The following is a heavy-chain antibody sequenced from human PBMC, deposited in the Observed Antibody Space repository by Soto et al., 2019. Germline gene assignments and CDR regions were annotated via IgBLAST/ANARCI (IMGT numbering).Heavy chain of an antibody. Sequence: QVQLVQSGAEVKKPGSSVRVSCKISGRTFSSYFISWVRQAPGQGLEWMGGIIPTFGTPNYAQKFQGRLTITADESTTTAYMELRSLRSEDTALYYCSRAPRFYYYGMDVWGQGTTVTVSS. CDR1: GRTFSSYF. CDR3: SRAPRFYYYGMDV. D-gene: IGHD3-16*01. CDR2: IIPTFGTP. J-gene: IGHJ6*02. V-gene: IGHV1-69*01.